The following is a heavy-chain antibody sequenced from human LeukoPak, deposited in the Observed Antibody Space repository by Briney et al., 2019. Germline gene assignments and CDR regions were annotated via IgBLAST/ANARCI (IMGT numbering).Heavy chain of an antibody. CDR1: GFTFSTFS. CDR3: ARRTFPNDAFDV. J-gene: IGHJ3*01. CDR2: ISGSGSDI. V-gene: IGHV3-21*01. D-gene: IGHD1-7*01. Sequence: PGGSLRLSCAASGFTFSTFSMNWVRQTPGKGLEWVSAISGSGSDIYYADSVKGRFTISRDNPKRSLYLQMNSLRAEDTAVYYCARRTFPNDAFDVWGRGTVVTVSS.